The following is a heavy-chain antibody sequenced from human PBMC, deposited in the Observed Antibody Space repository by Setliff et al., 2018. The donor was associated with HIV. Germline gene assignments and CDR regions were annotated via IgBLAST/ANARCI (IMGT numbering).Heavy chain of an antibody. J-gene: IGHJ4*02. CDR1: GYTFTNYY. CDR3: ARAAVWFGELFSLDY. D-gene: IGHD3-10*01. Sequence: WASVKVSCKASGYTFTNYYMHWVRQAPGQGLEWMGIINPNGVTTSYAQKLQGRVTITRDTSTSTVSMELSRLRSEDTAVYYCARAAVWFGELFSLDYWGQGTLVTVSS. CDR2: INPNGVTT. V-gene: IGHV1-46*04.